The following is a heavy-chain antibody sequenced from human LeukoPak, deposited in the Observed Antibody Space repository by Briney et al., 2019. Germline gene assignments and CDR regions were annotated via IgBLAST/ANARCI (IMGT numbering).Heavy chain of an antibody. CDR2: IYYSGST. V-gene: IGHV4-59*08. J-gene: IGHJ4*02. CDR3: ARREYYFDY. Sequence: PSETLSLTCTVSGGSISSYYWSWIRQPPGKGLELIGYIYYSGSTNYNPSLKSRVTISVDTSKNQFSLKLSSVTAADTAVYYCARREYYFDYWGQGTLVTVYS. D-gene: IGHD3-10*01. CDR1: GGSISSYY.